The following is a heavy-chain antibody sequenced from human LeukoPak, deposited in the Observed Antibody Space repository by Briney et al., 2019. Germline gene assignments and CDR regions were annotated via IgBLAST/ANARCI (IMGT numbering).Heavy chain of an antibody. J-gene: IGHJ4*02. CDR3: ARHRVGHCTSVTCPTFEY. D-gene: IGHD2-8*02. V-gene: IGHV4-39*01. Sequence: SETLSLTCTVSGGSISSNHYYWAWIRQPPGKGLEWIGSLHYSGTTYYNPSLKSRVTISVDTSKNQFSLKLTSVTAADTAVYYCARHRVGHCTSVTCPTFEYCGQGTLVTVSS. CDR1: GGSISSNHYY. CDR2: LHYSGTT.